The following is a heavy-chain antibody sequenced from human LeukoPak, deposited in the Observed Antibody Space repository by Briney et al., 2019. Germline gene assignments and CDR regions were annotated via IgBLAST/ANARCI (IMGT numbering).Heavy chain of an antibody. V-gene: IGHV4-34*01. Sequence: SETLSLTCAVYGGSFSGYYWSWLRQPPGKGLEWIGEINHSGSTNYSPSLKSRVTISVDTSKNQFSLKLSSVTAADTAVYYCARLTLGYGSGTTDWGQGTLVTVSS. CDR2: INHSGST. CDR1: GGSFSGYY. J-gene: IGHJ4*02. CDR3: ARLTLGYGSGTTD. D-gene: IGHD3-10*01.